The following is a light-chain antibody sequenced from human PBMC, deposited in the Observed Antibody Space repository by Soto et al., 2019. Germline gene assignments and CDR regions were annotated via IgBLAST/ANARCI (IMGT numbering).Light chain of an antibody. CDR3: QQYGSSPPIT. V-gene: IGKV3-20*01. CDR1: QSVSNN. J-gene: IGKJ5*01. Sequence: EIVMTQSPDILSVSPGDRATLSCRAGQSVSNNLAWYQQKPGQTPRLVIYGASNRATGVPARFSGSGSGTDFSLTISRLEPEDFAVYYCQQYGSSPPITFGQGTRLEI. CDR2: GAS.